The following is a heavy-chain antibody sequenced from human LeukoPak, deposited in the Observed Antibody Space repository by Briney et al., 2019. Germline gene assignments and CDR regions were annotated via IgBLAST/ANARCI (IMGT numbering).Heavy chain of an antibody. Sequence: ASVKVSCKASGYTFTSYAMNWVRQAPGQGLEWMGWINTNTGNPTHAQGFTGRFVFSLDTSVSTAYLQISSLKAEDTAVYYCARDQGRGITIFGVVIPTDYYYYGMDVWGQGTTVTVSS. CDR3: ARDQGRGITIFGVVIPTDYYYYGMDV. J-gene: IGHJ6*02. CDR2: INTNTGNP. V-gene: IGHV7-4-1*02. D-gene: IGHD3-3*01. CDR1: GYTFTSYA.